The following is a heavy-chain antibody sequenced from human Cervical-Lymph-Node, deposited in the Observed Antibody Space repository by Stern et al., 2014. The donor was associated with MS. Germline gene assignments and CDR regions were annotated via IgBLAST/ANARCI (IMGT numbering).Heavy chain of an antibody. D-gene: IGHD4-17*01. CDR2: VNPTYGRT. J-gene: IGHJ1*01. CDR1: GDTFASYP. V-gene: IGHV1-46*03. CDR3: ANPLPYAN. Sequence: VQLVESGAEVKKPGASVKVSCKASGDTFASYPIHWLRQAPGQGPVWMGIVNPTYGRTNYAQTFKGRVTMTRDTSTRTVYMELSSLKAEDTAMYFCANPLPYANWGQGTRVTVSS.